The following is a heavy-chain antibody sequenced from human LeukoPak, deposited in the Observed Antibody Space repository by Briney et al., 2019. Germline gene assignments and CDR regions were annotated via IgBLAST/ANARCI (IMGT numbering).Heavy chain of an antibody. CDR2: IYSSGST. J-gene: IGHJ4*01. Sequence: PSETLSLTCNVSGVSISSSSYYWGWIRQPPGKGLEWIGSIYSSGSTYYNSSLKSRVTISIDTSKNQVSLKMSSVTAADTAVYYCAKSGGYGLIDYWGQGTLVTVSS. CDR3: AKSGGYGLIDY. CDR1: GVSISSSSYY. V-gene: IGHV4-39*01. D-gene: IGHD6-25*01.